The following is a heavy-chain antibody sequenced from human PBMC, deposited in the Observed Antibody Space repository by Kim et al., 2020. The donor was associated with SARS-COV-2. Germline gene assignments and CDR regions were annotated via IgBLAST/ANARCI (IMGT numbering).Heavy chain of an antibody. CDR1: GGSISSSNW. CDR3: ARVGRLFCKDLKGLALVAAAANECRNYFDY. J-gene: IGHJ4*02. Sequence: SETLSLTCAVSGGSISSSNWWCWVRQPPGKGLEWIGEIYHSGSTNYNPSLKSRVTISVDKSKNQFSLKLSSVTAADTAVYYCARVGRLFCKDLKGLALVAAAANECRNYFDYWGQGTLVTVSS. CDR2: IYHSGST. V-gene: IGHV4-4*02. D-gene: IGHD6-13*01.